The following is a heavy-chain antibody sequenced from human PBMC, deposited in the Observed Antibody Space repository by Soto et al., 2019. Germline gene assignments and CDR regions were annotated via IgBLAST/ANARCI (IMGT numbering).Heavy chain of an antibody. CDR3: ARDWGQQWLAYGMDV. J-gene: IGHJ6*02. CDR2: ISTYNGHT. Sequence: QVQLVQSGAEVRKPGASVKVSCKASGYTFTNYGISWVRQAPGQGLEWVGWISTYNGHTTSAQKLQGRVTMTTDTSKSTVYMELRTLRSDDTAVYYCARDWGQQWLAYGMDVWGQGTTVTVSS. D-gene: IGHD6-19*01. CDR1: GYTFTNYG. V-gene: IGHV1-18*01.